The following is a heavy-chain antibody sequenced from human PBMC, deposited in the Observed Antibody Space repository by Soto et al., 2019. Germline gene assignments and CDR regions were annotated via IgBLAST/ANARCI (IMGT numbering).Heavy chain of an antibody. CDR2: ISYDGGNK. CDR3: ARVSDLYHYDSSGYSDY. Sequence: QPGGSLRLSCAAFGFSFSSYTMHWVRQAPGKGLEWVAVISYDGGNKYYADSVQGRFTISRDNSKNTLNLQMNSLRAEDTAVYYCARVSDLYHYDSSGYSDYWGQGTLVTVSS. D-gene: IGHD3-22*01. V-gene: IGHV3-30-3*01. CDR1: GFSFSSYT. J-gene: IGHJ4*02.